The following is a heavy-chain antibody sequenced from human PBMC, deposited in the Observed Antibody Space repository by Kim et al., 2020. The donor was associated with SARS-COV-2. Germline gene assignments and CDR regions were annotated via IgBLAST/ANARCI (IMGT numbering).Heavy chain of an antibody. CDR1: GFTFSSYA. D-gene: IGHD2-15*01. J-gene: IGHJ5*02. CDR2: ISGSGGST. CDR3: AKGWVVSHLDP. V-gene: IGHV3-23*01. Sequence: GGSLRLSCAASGFTFSSYAMSWVRQAPGKGLEWVSGISGSGGSTYYADSVKGRFTISKDNSKNTLYLHMNSLRAEDTAVYYCAKGWVVSHLDPWGQGTLVTVSS.